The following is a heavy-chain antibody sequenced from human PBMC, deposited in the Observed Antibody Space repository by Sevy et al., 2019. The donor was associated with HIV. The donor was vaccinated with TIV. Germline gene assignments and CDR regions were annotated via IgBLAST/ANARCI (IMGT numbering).Heavy chain of an antibody. CDR2: IWYDGTDK. Sequence: GGSLRLSCATSGFIFSNYAMHWIRQAPGKGLEWVAVIWYDGTDKYYADSVQGRFTISRDNSKNTLYLQVKSLRTEDTAVYYCARDQHDYAGNLRTGWFDPWGQGTLVTVSS. J-gene: IGHJ5*02. D-gene: IGHD4-17*01. V-gene: IGHV3-33*01. CDR3: ARDQHDYAGNLRTGWFDP. CDR1: GFIFSNYA.